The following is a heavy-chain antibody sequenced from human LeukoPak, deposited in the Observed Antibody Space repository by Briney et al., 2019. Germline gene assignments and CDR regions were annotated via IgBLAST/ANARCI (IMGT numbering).Heavy chain of an antibody. Sequence: PSETLSLTCTVSGGSISSSSYYWGWIRQPPGKGLEWIGYIYHSGSTYYNPSLKSRVTISVDRSKNQFSLKLSSVTAADTAVYYCARAIVVVPAAPNNWFDPWGQGTLVTVSS. V-gene: IGHV4-39*07. D-gene: IGHD2-2*01. CDR2: IYHSGST. CDR3: ARAIVVVPAAPNNWFDP. J-gene: IGHJ5*02. CDR1: GGSISSSSYY.